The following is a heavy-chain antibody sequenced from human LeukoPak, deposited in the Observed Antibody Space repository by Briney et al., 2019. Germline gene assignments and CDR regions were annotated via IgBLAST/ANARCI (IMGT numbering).Heavy chain of an antibody. CDR3: ARDIAAAGPGSGMDV. V-gene: IGHV3-33*01. D-gene: IGHD6-13*01. CDR2: IWYDGSNK. Sequence: GGSLRLSCAASGFTFSDYSMHWVRQAPGKGLEWVAVIWYDGSNKYYADSVKGRFTISRDNSKNTLYLQMNSLRAEDTAVYYCARDIAAAGPGSGMDVWGQGTTVTVSS. CDR1: GFTFSDYS. J-gene: IGHJ6*02.